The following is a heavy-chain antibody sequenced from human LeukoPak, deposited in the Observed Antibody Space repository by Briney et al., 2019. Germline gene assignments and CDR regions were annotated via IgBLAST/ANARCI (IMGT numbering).Heavy chain of an antibody. CDR2: IYYSGST. V-gene: IGHV4-59*01. CDR3: ARARIQLWPVCFDY. J-gene: IGHJ4*02. CDR1: GGSISSYY. Sequence: PSETLSLTCTVSGGSISSYYWSWIRQPPGKGLEWIGYIYYSGSTNYNPSLKSRVTISVDTSKNQFSLKLSSVTAADTAVYYCARARIQLWPVCFDYWGQGTLVTVSS. D-gene: IGHD5-18*01.